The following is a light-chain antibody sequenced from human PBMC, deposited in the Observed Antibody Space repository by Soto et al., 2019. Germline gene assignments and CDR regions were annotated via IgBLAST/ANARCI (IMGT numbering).Light chain of an antibody. Sequence: EMVLTQSPGTLSLSPWERVTLSCRASQSVSSSYLAWYQQKPGQAPRLLIYGASSRATGIPDRFSGSGSGTDFTLTISRPEPEDFAVYYCQQYGSSPPTFGQGTKLEIK. V-gene: IGKV3-20*01. CDR2: GAS. J-gene: IGKJ2*01. CDR1: QSVSSSY. CDR3: QQYGSSPPT.